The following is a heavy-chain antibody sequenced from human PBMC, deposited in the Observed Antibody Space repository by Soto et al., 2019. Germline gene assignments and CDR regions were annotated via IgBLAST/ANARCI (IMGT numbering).Heavy chain of an antibody. Sequence: SETLSLTCTVSGGSISSSSYYWGWIRQPPGKGLEWIGSIYYSGSTYYNPSLKSRVTMSVDTSKNQFSLKLTSVTAADTAVYYCASPGYSPLDYWGQGTLVTVSS. CDR2: IYYSGST. CDR3: ASPGYSPLDY. CDR1: GGSISSSSYY. D-gene: IGHD6-13*01. J-gene: IGHJ4*02. V-gene: IGHV4-39*07.